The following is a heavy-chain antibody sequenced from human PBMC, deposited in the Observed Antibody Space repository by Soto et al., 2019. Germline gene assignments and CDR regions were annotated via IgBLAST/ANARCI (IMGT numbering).Heavy chain of an antibody. CDR2: ISYDGSNK. J-gene: IGHJ6*02. CDR1: GFTFSSYA. Sequence: QVQLVESGGGVVQPGRSLRLSCAASGFTFSSYAMHWVRQAPGKGLEWVAVISYDGSNKYYADSVKGRFTISRDNSKNTLYLQMNSLRAEDTAVYYCARDLPNQYYYGMDVWGQGTTVTVSS. V-gene: IGHV3-30-3*01. CDR3: ARDLPNQYYYGMDV.